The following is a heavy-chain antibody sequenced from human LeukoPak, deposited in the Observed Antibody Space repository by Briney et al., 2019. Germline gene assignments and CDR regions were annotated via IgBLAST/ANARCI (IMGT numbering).Heavy chain of an antibody. J-gene: IGHJ4*02. CDR3: ATVGSTGYFDY. CDR2: ISSSGSTI. CDR1: GFTFSSYE. Sequence: GGSLRFSCAASGFTFSSYEMNWVRQAPGKGLEWVSYISSSGSTIYYADSVKGRFTISRDNAKNSLYLQMNSLRAEDTAVYYCATVGSTGYFDYWGLGTLVTVSS. D-gene: IGHD2-2*01. V-gene: IGHV3-48*03.